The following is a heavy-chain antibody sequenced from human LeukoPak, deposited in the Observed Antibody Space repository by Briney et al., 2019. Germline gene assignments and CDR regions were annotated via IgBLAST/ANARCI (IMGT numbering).Heavy chain of an antibody. Sequence: SETLSLTCTVSGGSISSTNYYWGWIRQPPGKGLEWIGSIYYSGSTNYNPSLKSRVTISVDTSKNQFSLKLSSVTAADTAVYYCASYDSSSWEHFDYWGQGTLATVPS. D-gene: IGHD6-13*01. V-gene: IGHV4-39*07. J-gene: IGHJ4*02. CDR1: GGSISSTNYY. CDR2: IYYSGST. CDR3: ASYDSSSWEHFDY.